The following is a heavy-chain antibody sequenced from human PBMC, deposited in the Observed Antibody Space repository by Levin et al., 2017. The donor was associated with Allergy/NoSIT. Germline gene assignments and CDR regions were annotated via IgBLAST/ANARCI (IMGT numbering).Heavy chain of an antibody. CDR3: ARPVERGSYYASIDY. J-gene: IGHJ4*02. Sequence: ASVKVSCKASGYTFTGYYMHWVRQAPGQGLEWMGWINPNSGGTNYAQKFQGRVTMTRDTSISTAYMELSRLRSDDTAVYYCARPVERGSYYASIDYWGQGTLVTVSS. CDR2: INPNSGGT. D-gene: IGHD1-26*01. V-gene: IGHV1-2*02. CDR1: GYTFTGYY.